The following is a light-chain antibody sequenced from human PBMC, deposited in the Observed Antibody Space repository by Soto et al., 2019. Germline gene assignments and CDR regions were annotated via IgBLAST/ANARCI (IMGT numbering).Light chain of an antibody. J-gene: IGKJ3*01. V-gene: IGKV3-15*01. CDR3: HQYSTWRRT. Sequence: EIVMAQSPATLSVSPGERATLSCRASQSISNNLAWYQQKPGQAPRLIVYGASTRATGIPVRFSGSGSGTEFTLTISSLQSEDFVVYYCHQYSTWRRTFGPGTKVDIK. CDR1: QSISNN. CDR2: GAS.